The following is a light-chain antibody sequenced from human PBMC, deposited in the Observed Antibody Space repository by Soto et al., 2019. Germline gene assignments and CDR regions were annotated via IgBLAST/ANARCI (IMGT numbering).Light chain of an antibody. J-gene: IGLJ1*01. CDR1: SSDVGRYNY. CDR3: SSFTSSSTFV. Sequence: QSALAQPASVSGSRGQSITISCTGTSSDVGRYNYVSWFQQHPGKVPKLIIYDVSNWPSGVSDRFSVSKSGNTASLTISGLQPEDEADYYCSSFTSSSTFVFGTGTKVTVL. CDR2: DVS. V-gene: IGLV2-14*03.